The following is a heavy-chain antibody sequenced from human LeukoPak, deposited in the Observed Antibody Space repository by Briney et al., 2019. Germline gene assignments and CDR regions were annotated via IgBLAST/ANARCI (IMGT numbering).Heavy chain of an antibody. CDR3: AKDHAGGFDY. D-gene: IGHD2-8*01. J-gene: IGHJ4*02. Sequence: GGSLRLSCAASGFTFSSYSMNWVRQAPGKGLEWVSAISGSGGSTYYADSVKGRFTISRDNSKNTLYLQMNSLRAEDTAVHYCAKDHAGGFDYWGQGTLVTVSS. CDR1: GFTFSSYS. CDR2: ISGSGGST. V-gene: IGHV3-23*01.